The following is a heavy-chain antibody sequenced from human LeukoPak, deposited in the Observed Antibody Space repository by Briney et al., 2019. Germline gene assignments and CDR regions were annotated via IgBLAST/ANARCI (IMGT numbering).Heavy chain of an antibody. CDR3: ARVAHIENDYGDLEGLGY. CDR1: GYTFTSYG. D-gene: IGHD4-17*01. CDR2: ISAYNGNT. V-gene: IGHV1-18*01. J-gene: IGHJ4*02. Sequence: ASVKVSCKASGYTFTSYGISWVRQAPGQGLEWMGWISAYNGNTNYAQKLQGRVTMTTDTSTSTAYMEQRSLRSDDTAVYYCARVAHIENDYGDLEGLGYWGQGTLVTVSS.